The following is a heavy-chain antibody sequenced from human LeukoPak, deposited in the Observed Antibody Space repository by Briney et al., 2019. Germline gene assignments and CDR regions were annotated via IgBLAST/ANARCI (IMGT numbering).Heavy chain of an antibody. V-gene: IGHV3-23*01. CDR3: AKRGVVIRVILVGFHKEAYYFDS. CDR1: GITLSNYG. CDR2: ISGSGGGT. Sequence: GGSLRLSCAVSGITLSNYGMSWVRQAPGKGLEWVAGISGSGGGTKYADSVKGRFTIPRDNPKNTLYLQMNSLRAEDTAVYFCAKRGVVIRVILVGFHKEAYYFDSWGQGALVTVSS. J-gene: IGHJ4*02. D-gene: IGHD3-22*01.